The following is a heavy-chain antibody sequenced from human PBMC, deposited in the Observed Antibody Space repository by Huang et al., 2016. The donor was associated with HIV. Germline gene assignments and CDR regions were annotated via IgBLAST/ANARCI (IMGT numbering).Heavy chain of an antibody. CDR2: IIPIFGTA. D-gene: IGHD3-22*01. V-gene: IGHV1-69*01. Sequence: QVQLVQSGAEVKKPGSSVKVSCKASGDTFSSYAISWVRQAPGQGLEWRGWIIPIFGTANYAQKFQGRVTITADESTSTAYMELSSLRSEDTAVYYCARQQYYYDSSGYYYGRLPYYYYGMDVWGQGTTVTVSS. CDR1: GDTFSSYA. J-gene: IGHJ6*02. CDR3: ARQQYYYDSSGYYYGRLPYYYYGMDV.